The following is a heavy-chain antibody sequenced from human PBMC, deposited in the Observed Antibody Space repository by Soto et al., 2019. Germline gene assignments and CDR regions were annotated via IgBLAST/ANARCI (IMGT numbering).Heavy chain of an antibody. Sequence: ASVKVSCKTSGYTFTGYYIQRLRQAPGQGPEWVGWIDPENGGTHYAQKFQGRVTMTRDTSISTAHMELSRLRSDDTAVYFCGWFGGTFDFWGQGTLVTVSS. V-gene: IGHV1-2*02. CDR2: IDPENGGT. CDR1: GYTFTGYY. J-gene: IGHJ4*02. CDR3: GWFGGTFDF. D-gene: IGHD3-3*01.